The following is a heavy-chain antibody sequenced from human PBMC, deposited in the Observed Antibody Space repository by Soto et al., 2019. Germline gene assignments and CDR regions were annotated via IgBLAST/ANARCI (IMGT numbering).Heavy chain of an antibody. CDR3: ARDAATTVTTGGSDYYYYYGMDV. V-gene: IGHV4-31*03. CDR2: IYYSGST. CDR1: GGSISSGGYY. Sequence: PSETLSLTCTVSGGSISSGGYYWSWIRQHPGKGLEWIGYIYYSGSTYYNPSLKSRVTISVDTSKNQFSLKLSSVTAADTAVYYCARDAATTVTTGGSDYYYYYGMDVWGQGTTVTVSS. J-gene: IGHJ6*02. D-gene: IGHD4-17*01.